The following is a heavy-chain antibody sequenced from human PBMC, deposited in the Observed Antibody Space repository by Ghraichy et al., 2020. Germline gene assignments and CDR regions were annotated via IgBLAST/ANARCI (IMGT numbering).Heavy chain of an antibody. CDR2: IYTSGST. J-gene: IGHJ4*02. CDR1: GGSISSYY. D-gene: IGHD3-22*01. CDR3: ARDKEVFDYYDSSGYSDTFDY. Sequence: SETLSLTCTVSGGSISSYYWSWIRQPAGKGLEWIGRIYTSGSTNYNPSLKSRVTMSIDTSKNQFSLKLSSVTAADTAVYYCARDKEVFDYYDSSGYSDTFDYWGQGTLVTISS. V-gene: IGHV4-4*07.